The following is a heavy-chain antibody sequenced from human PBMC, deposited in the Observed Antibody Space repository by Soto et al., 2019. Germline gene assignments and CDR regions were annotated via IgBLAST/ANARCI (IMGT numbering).Heavy chain of an antibody. V-gene: IGHV3-30-3*01. CDR1: GFTFSSYA. Sequence: GGSLSLSCAASGFTFSSYAMSWVRQAPGKGLEWVALISYDGSNKYYADSVKGRFTISRDNSKNTLYLQMNSLRAEDTAVYYCARDHEQQLVHYFQHWGQGTLVTVSS. CDR3: ARDHEQQLVHYFQH. CDR2: ISYDGSNK. D-gene: IGHD6-13*01. J-gene: IGHJ1*01.